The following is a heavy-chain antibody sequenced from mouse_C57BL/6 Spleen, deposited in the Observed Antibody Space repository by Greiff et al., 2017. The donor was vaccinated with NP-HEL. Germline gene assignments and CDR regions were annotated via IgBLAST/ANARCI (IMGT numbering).Heavy chain of an antibody. CDR3: ARERLGYWAY. CDR2: INYDGSST. V-gene: IGHV5-16*01. J-gene: IGHJ3*01. D-gene: IGHD2-3*01. CDR1: GFTFSDYY. Sequence: EVQRVESEGGLVQPGSSMKLSCTASGFTFSDYYMAWVRQVPEKGLEWVANINYDGSSTYYLDSLKSRFIISRDNAKNILYLQMSSLKSEDTATYYCARERLGYWAYWGQGTLVTVSA.